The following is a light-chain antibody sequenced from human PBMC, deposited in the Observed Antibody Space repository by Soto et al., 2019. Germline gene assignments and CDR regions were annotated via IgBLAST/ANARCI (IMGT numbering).Light chain of an antibody. Sequence: QPVLTQPPSVSGAPGQRVTISCTGSSSNIGAGYHVHWYQQVPGTAPKLLIYGNSNRPSGVPDRFSGSKSGTSASLAITGLQAEDEADYYCQSYDSSLSGVVFGGGTKVTVL. CDR1: SSNIGAGYH. CDR2: GNS. V-gene: IGLV1-40*01. CDR3: QSYDSSLSGVV. J-gene: IGLJ2*01.